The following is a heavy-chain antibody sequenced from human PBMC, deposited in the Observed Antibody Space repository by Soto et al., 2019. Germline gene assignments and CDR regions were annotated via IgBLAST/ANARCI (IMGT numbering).Heavy chain of an antibody. V-gene: IGHV4-39*01. CDR2: IYYSGST. CDR1: GGSINSTSYF. D-gene: IGHD6-19*01. Sequence: SETLSLTCSVSGGSINSTSYFWGWVRQPPGKGLEWIGSIYYSGSTYYNPSLRSRVTISVDTSKNQFSLKLSSVTAADTAVFYCARHYSSGSRNWFDPWGQGTLVTVSS. J-gene: IGHJ5*02. CDR3: ARHYSSGSRNWFDP.